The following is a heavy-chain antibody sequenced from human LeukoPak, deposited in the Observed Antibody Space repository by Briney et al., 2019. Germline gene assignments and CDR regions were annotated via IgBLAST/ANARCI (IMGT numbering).Heavy chain of an antibody. CDR2: ISADNGNT. CDR3: VRDRTKYCSSTSCPLDY. J-gene: IGHJ4*02. CDR1: GYTFTSYG. V-gene: IGHV1-18*01. D-gene: IGHD2-2*01. Sequence: ASVKVSCKASGYTFTSYGISWVRQAPGQGLEWMGWISADNGNTNYAQKFQGRVTMTTDTSTTTANMELRSLKSDDTAVYYCVRDRTKYCSSTSCPLDYWGQGTLVTVSS.